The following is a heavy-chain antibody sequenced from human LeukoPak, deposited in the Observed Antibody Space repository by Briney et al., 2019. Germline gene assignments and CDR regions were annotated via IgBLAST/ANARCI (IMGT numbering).Heavy chain of an antibody. J-gene: IGHJ3*02. CDR3: ASLNSVGAFDI. Sequence: SETLSLTCAVYGGSFSGYYWSWIRQPPGKGLEWIGRIYTSGSTNYNPSLKSRVTMSVDTSKNQFSLKLSSVTAADTAVYYCASLNSVGAFDIWGQGTMVTVSS. CDR2: IYTSGST. V-gene: IGHV4-59*10. CDR1: GGSFSGYY. D-gene: IGHD5/OR15-5a*01.